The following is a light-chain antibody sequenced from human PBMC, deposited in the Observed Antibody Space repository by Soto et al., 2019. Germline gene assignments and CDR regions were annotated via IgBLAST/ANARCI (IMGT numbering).Light chain of an antibody. CDR1: SSDVGGYNY. Sequence: QSALTQPASVSGSPGQSITISCTGTSSDVGGYNYVSWYQHHPGKAPKLMIYEVSNRPSGVSNRFSGSKSGNTASLTISGLQAEDEADYYCSSYTVSSTPVFGGGTKLTVL. V-gene: IGLV2-14*01. CDR3: SSYTVSSTPV. CDR2: EVS. J-gene: IGLJ3*02.